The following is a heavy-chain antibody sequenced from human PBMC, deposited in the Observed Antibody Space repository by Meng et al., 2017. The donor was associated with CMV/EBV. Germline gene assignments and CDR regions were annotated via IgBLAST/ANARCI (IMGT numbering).Heavy chain of an antibody. CDR2: IYYSGST. J-gene: IGHJ5*02. D-gene: IGHD3-10*01. CDR1: VGSISSGACY. V-gene: IGHV4-30-4*08. CDR3: ATLGILLWFGFDP. Sequence: QGEVQGGGPGQVNPSPSLSLTCTVPVGSISSGACYWGWIRQPPGKGLEWIGYIYYSGSTYYNPPLKSRVTISVDTSKNQFSLKLSSGTAADTAVYYCATLGILLWFGFDPWGQGTLVTVSS.